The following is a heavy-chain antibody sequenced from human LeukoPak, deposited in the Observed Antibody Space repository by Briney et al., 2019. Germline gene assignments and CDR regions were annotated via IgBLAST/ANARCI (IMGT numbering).Heavy chain of an antibody. Sequence: SETLSLTCTVSGGSISSSSYYWGWIRQPPGKGLEWIGSIYYSGSTYYNPSLKSRVTISVDTSKNQFSLKLSSVTAADTAVYYCARRRGYGLDYWGQGTLVTVSS. V-gene: IGHV4-39*01. CDR3: ARRRGYGLDY. J-gene: IGHJ4*02. CDR1: GGSISSSSYY. CDR2: IYYSGST. D-gene: IGHD2-15*01.